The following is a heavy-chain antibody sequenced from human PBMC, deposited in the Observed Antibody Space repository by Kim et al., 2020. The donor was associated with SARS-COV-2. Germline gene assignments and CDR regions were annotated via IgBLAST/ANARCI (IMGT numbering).Heavy chain of an antibody. Sequence: PSLKIRVTISVDTSKNQFSLKLSSVTAADTAVYYCASEPGIAAAGTGFDPWGQGTLVTVSS. V-gene: IGHV4-39*01. D-gene: IGHD6-13*01. J-gene: IGHJ5*02. CDR3: ASEPGIAAAGTGFDP.